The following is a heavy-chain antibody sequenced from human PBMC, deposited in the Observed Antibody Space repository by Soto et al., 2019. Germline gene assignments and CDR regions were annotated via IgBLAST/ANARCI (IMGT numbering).Heavy chain of an antibody. J-gene: IGHJ5*02. Sequence: GASVKVSCKASGYTFTSYAMHWVRQAPGQRLEWMGWINAGNGNTKYSQKFQGRVTITRDTSASTAYMELSSLRSEDTAVYYCARLYSSLEIAWFDPWGQGTLVTVSS. D-gene: IGHD6-6*01. CDR3: ARLYSSLEIAWFDP. CDR2: INAGNGNT. V-gene: IGHV1-3*01. CDR1: GYTFTSYA.